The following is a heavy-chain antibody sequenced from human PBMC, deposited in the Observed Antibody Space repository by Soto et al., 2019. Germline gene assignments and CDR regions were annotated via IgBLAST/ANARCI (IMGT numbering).Heavy chain of an antibody. CDR1: GFTFSSYW. D-gene: IGHD6-13*01. CDR2: INSDGSST. V-gene: IGHV3-74*01. J-gene: IGHJ4*02. Sequence: SGGSLRLSWAASGFTFSSYWMHWVRQVPGKGLVWVSRINSDGSSTSYADSVKGRFTISRDNAKNMLYLQMNSLRVEDTAVYYCARGPEGINWYTHPIDYWGQGTLVTVSS. CDR3: ARGPEGINWYTHPIDY.